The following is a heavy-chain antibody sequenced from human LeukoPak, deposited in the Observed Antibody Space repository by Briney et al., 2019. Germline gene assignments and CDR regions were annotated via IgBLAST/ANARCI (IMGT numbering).Heavy chain of an antibody. D-gene: IGHD6-19*01. Sequence: ASVKVSCKASGYTFTGYYMHWVRQAPGQGLEWMGWINPNSGGTNYAQKFQGWVTMTRDTSISTAYMELSRLRSDDTAVYYCATPRRVAGTILYYYGMDVWGQGTTVTVSS. CDR2: INPNSGGT. V-gene: IGHV1-2*04. CDR1: GYTFTGYY. CDR3: ATPRRVAGTILYYYGMDV. J-gene: IGHJ6*02.